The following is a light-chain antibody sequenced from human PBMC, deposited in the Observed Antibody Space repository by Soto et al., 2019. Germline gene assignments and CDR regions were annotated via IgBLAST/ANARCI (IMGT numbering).Light chain of an antibody. CDR2: ETS. J-gene: IGKJ4*01. V-gene: IGKV3-11*01. CDR1: QSVSTY. Sequence: EIVLTQSPATLSLSPGERATLSCRTSQSVSTYLAWYQQKPGQAPRLLIHETSYRAFGIPARFSGSGSGTDFTLTISSLEPEDFAIYYCQQRSSWPLTFGGGTKVEIK. CDR3: QQRSSWPLT.